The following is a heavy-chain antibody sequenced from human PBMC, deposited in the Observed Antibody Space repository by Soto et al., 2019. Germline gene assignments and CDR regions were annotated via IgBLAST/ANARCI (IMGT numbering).Heavy chain of an antibody. CDR3: VSWVSPHFDY. J-gene: IGHJ4*02. Sequence: EVQLLESGGGLVQPGGSLRLSCAASGLTFRNHAMSWVRQAPGKGLEWVSTIAPIGYSTHYTDSVKGRFTISRDDSRSTLDLQMNSLRAEATAVYYCVSWVSPHFDYWGRGTLVSVSS. CDR1: GLTFRNHA. V-gene: IGHV3-23*01. CDR2: IAPIGYST. D-gene: IGHD2-8*01.